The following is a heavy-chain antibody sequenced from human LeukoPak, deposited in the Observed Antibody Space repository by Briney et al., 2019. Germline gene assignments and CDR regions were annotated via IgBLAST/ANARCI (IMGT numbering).Heavy chain of an antibody. J-gene: IGHJ5*02. D-gene: IGHD3-10*01. CDR1: GYTFTSYD. CDR2: MNPNSGNT. Sequence: ASVKVSCKASGYTFTSYDISWVRQATGQGVEWMGWMNPNSGNTGYAQKFQGRVTMTRSTSISTAYMELSSLRSEDTAVYYCARKGDYYGSGSYYNFVNWFDPWGQGTLVTVSS. V-gene: IGHV1-8*01. CDR3: ARKGDYYGSGSYYNFVNWFDP.